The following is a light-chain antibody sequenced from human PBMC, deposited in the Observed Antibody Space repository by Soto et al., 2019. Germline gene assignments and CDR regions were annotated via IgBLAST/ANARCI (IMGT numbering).Light chain of an antibody. CDR2: AAS. Sequence: AIRMTQSPSSLSASIGDRVTITCRASQGIGTYLAWYQQKPGKAPNLLIYAASILESGVPSRLSGSGSGSDFTLTISNLQSEDFAAYYCQQYYTYPRTFGQGTKVEIK. V-gene: IGKV1-8*01. CDR3: QQYYTYPRT. CDR1: QGIGTY. J-gene: IGKJ1*01.